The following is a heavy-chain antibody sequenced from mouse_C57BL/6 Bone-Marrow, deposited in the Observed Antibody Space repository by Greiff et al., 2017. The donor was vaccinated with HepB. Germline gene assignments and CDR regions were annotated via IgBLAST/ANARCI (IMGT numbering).Heavy chain of an antibody. CDR1: GYTFTDYY. J-gene: IGHJ3*01. CDR3: AKYGNYEA. CDR2: INPNNGGT. V-gene: IGHV1-26*01. Sequence: EVQLQQSGPELVKPGASVKISCKASGYTFTDYYMNWVKQSHGKSLEWIGDINPNNGGTSYNQKFKGKATLTVDKSSSTAYMELRSLTSEDSAVYYCAKYGNYEAWGQGTLVTVSA. D-gene: IGHD2-1*01.